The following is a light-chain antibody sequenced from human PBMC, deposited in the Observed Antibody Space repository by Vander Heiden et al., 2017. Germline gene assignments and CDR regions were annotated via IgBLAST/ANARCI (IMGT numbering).Light chain of an antibody. CDR2: KAS. CDR1: QSISSW. J-gene: IGKJ2*01. Sequence: QMTPSPSTLSASVGDRVTITCRASQSISSWLAWYQQRPGKAPKVLIYKASSLEGGVPSRFSGSGSGTEFALSISSLQPDDSATYYCQQYNTSPYTFGQGTKLEIK. V-gene: IGKV1-5*03. CDR3: QQYNTSPYT.